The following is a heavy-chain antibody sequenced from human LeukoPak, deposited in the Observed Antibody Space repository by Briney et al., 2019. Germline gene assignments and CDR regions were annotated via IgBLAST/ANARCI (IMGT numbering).Heavy chain of an antibody. CDR2: IIPILGIA. D-gene: IGHD3-10*01. V-gene: IGHV1-69*04. J-gene: IGHJ4*02. CDR3: AREVADAAGSTNAGFDY. Sequence: SVKVSCKASGGTFSSYAISWVRQAPGQGLEWMGRIIPILGIANYAQKFQGRVTITADKSTSTAYMELSSLRSEDTVVYYCAREVADAAGSTNAGFDYWGQGTLVTVSS. CDR1: GGTFSSYA.